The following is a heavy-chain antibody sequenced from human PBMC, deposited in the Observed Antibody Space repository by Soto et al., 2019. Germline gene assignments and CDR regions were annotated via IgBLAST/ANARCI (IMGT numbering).Heavy chain of an antibody. CDR1: GGTFSSYA. J-gene: IGHJ4*02. Sequence: QVQLVQSGAEVKKPGSSVKVSCKASGGTFSSYAISWVRQAPGQGLEWMGGIIPIFGTANYAQKFQGRVTITADESTSTAYMELSSLRSEDTAVYYCARLKVCGGECYSSYYFDYWGQGTLVTVSS. V-gene: IGHV1-69*01. D-gene: IGHD2-21*01. CDR3: ARLKVCGGECYSSYYFDY. CDR2: IIPIFGTA.